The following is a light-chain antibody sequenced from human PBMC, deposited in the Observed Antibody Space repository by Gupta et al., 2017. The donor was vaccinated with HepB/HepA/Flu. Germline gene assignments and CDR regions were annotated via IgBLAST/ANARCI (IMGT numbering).Light chain of an antibody. J-gene: IGLJ3*02. CDR1: SSHIGGNT. Sequence: QSVLPQPPSASVTPGQRVTISCSGSSSHIGGNTVTWYQQFPGTAPKLLIYTNNRRPSGVPDRFSGSKSGTSASLAISGLQAEDEADYYCAPGDDSGNGWVFGGGTKLTVL. CDR2: TNN. V-gene: IGLV1-44*01. CDR3: APGDDSGNGWV.